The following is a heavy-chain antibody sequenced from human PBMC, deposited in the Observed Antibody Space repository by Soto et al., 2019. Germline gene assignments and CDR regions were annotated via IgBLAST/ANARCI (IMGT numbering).Heavy chain of an antibody. CDR1: GGSLSGYY. J-gene: IGHJ4*01. Sequence: PSDTLCLTCAVYGGSLSGYYWSWIRQPPGKGLEWIGEINHSGSTNYNPSLKSRVTISVDTSKNQFSLKLSSVTAADTAVYYCARIGPLDYWGNGTLDTVSS. CDR2: INHSGST. V-gene: IGHV4-34*01. CDR3: ARIGPLDY.